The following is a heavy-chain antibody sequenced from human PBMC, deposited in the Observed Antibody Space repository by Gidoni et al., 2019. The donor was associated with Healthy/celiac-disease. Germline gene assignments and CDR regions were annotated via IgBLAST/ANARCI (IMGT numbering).Heavy chain of an antibody. CDR2: IDPGDSDT. D-gene: IGHD3-10*01. V-gene: IGHV5-51*03. CDR1: GDSLTSYG. J-gene: IGHJ6*02. CDR3: ARGDTGSGSYYNVGAYYHYYYGMDV. Sequence: EVQLVQSGAEVKKPGESLKISCKGSGDSLTSYGIGWVRQMPGKGLEWMGIIDPGDSDTRYSPSFQGQVTISADKSISTAYLQWSSLKASDTAMYYCARGDTGSGSYYNVGAYYHYYYGMDVWGQGTTVTVSS.